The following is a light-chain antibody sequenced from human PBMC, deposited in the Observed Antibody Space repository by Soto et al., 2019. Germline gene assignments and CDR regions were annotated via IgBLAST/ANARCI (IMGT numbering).Light chain of an antibody. CDR1: QSVSSY. V-gene: IGKV3-11*01. CDR3: QQYGSSPPMT. Sequence: EILLTQSPSTLSLSPGERATLSCRASQSVSSYSAWYQHKPGQAPRLLIYDASKSATGVPARFSGSGSGTDFTLSISRLEPEDFAVYYCQQYGSSPPMTFGQGTKVDIK. CDR2: DAS. J-gene: IGKJ1*01.